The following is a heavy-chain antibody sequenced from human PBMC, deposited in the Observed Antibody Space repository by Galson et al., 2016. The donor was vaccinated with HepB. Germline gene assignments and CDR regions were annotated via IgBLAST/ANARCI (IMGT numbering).Heavy chain of an antibody. J-gene: IGHJ3*02. CDR3: ASSRLYDAFDI. CDR1: GGSISSADYY. D-gene: IGHD2-2*01. V-gene: IGHV4-30-4*01. CDR2: IYYSGST. Sequence: PLSLTCTVSGGSISSADYYWSWIRQPPGKGLEWIGYIYYSGSTYYNPSLKSRVTISVDTSTKQFSLKLSSVTAADTAVYYCASSRLYDAFDIWGQGTMVTVSS.